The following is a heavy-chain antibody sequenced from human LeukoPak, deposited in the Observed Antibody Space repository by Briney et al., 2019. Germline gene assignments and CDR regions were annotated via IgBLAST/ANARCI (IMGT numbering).Heavy chain of an antibody. CDR3: AKTYYYDPFDF. V-gene: IGHV4-39*01. CDR2: IYYSGST. D-gene: IGHD3-22*01. Sequence: SETLSLTCTVSGGSISNSGYYWGWIRQPPGKGLEWIGNIYYSGSTYYNPSLKSRVTISVDTSKNQFSLKLSSVAAADTAVYYCAKTYYYDPFDFWGQGTLVTVSS. J-gene: IGHJ4*02. CDR1: GGSISNSGYY.